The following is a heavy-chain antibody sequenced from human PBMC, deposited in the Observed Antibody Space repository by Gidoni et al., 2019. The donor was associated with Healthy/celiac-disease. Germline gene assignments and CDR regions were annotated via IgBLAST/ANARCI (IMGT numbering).Heavy chain of an antibody. V-gene: IGHV4-34*01. Sequence: QVQLQQWGAGLLKPSETLSLTCAVYGGSFSGYYWSGIRQPPGKGLEWIGEINHSGRTNYNPSLKSRVTISVDTSKNQFSLKLSSGTAADTAVYYCARIPRSWGDYVAGWRSYWYFDLWGRGTLVTVSS. D-gene: IGHD4-17*01. CDR2: INHSGRT. CDR3: ARIPRSWGDYVAGWRSYWYFDL. J-gene: IGHJ2*01. CDR1: GGSFSGYY.